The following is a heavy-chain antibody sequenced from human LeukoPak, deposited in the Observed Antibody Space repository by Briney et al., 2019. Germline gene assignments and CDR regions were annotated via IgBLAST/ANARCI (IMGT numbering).Heavy chain of an antibody. D-gene: IGHD1-20*01. Sequence: GGSLRLSCAASKFTFSSYGMHWVRQAPGKGLEWVAVISYDGSNKYYADSVRGRFTISRDNSKNTLYLHMNSLRPEDTAVYYCAKSRHPYNWNDGAFFDYWGQGTLVTASS. J-gene: IGHJ4*02. CDR3: AKSRHPYNWNDGAFFDY. V-gene: IGHV3-30*18. CDR1: KFTFSSYG. CDR2: ISYDGSNK.